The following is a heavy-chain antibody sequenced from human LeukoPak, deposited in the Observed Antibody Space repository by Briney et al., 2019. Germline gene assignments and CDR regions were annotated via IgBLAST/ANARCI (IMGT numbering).Heavy chain of an antibody. CDR2: INPNSGGT. CDR3: ARGLRFLEWLFYL. V-gene: IGHV1-2*02. Sequence: GASVKVSCKASGYTFTGYYMHWVRQAPGQGLEWMGWINPNSGGTNYAQKFQGRVTMTRDTSISTAYMELSRLRSDGTAVYYCARGLRFLEWLFYLWGQGTLVTVSS. CDR1: GYTFTGYY. D-gene: IGHD3-3*01. J-gene: IGHJ5*02.